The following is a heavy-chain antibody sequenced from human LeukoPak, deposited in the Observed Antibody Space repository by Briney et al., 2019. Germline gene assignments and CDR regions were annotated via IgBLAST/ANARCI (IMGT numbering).Heavy chain of an antibody. J-gene: IGHJ4*02. CDR1: GYTFTSYG. CDR3: AEVGATQSFDY. V-gene: IGHV1-18*01. CDR2: ISTYSGNT. D-gene: IGHD1-26*01. Sequence: GASVKVSCKASGYTFTSYGITWVRQAPGQGLEWMGWISTYSGNTNYAQKLQGRVTMTTDTSTTTAYMELRSLRSDDTAVYYCAEVGATQSFDYWGQGTLVTVSS.